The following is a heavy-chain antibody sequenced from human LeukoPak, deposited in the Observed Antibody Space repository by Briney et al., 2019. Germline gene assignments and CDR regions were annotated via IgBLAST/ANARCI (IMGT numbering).Heavy chain of an antibody. V-gene: IGHV3-33*01. D-gene: IGHD6-13*01. J-gene: IGHJ4*02. CDR3: AREGLIAAAGKHFDY. CDR2: IWYDGSNK. CDR1: GFTFSSYG. Sequence: GGSLRLSCAASGFTFSSYGMHWVRQAPGKGLEWVAVIWYDGSNKYYADSVKGRFTISRDNSKNTLYLQMNSLRAEGTAVYYCAREGLIAAAGKHFDYWGQGTLVTVSS.